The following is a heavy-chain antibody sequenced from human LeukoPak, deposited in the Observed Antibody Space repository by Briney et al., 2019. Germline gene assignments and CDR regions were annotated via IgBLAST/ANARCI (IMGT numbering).Heavy chain of an antibody. CDR2: IYSGGST. CDR1: GFTFSNAW. CDR3: ARAVSGPFDY. Sequence: GGSLRLSCAASGFTFSNAWMSWVRQAPGKGLEWVSVIYSGGSTYYADSVKGRFTISRDNSKNTLYLQMNSLRAEDTAVYYCARAVSGPFDYWGQGTLVTVSS. J-gene: IGHJ4*02. V-gene: IGHV3-53*01. D-gene: IGHD2/OR15-2a*01.